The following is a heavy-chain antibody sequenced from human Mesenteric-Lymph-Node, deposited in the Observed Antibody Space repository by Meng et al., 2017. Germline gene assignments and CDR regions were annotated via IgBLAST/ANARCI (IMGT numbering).Heavy chain of an antibody. J-gene: IGHJ1*01. Sequence: QVQLQESGPGLVKPYQTLSLTCTVSGGSISSGDYYWSWIRQPPGKGLEWIGEIPHRGSSAYNPSLKSRVSMSIDKSKNQFSLKLTSVTAADTAVYHCLRGSGGSVWGQGTLVTVSS. CDR2: IPHRGSS. CDR1: GGSISSGDYY. V-gene: IGHV4-30-4*01. D-gene: IGHD3-10*01. CDR3: LRGSGGSV.